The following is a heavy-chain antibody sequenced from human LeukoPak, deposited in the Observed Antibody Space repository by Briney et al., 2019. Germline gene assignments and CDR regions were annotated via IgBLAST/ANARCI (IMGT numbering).Heavy chain of an antibody. D-gene: IGHD1-26*01. Sequence: PGGSLRLSCAASGFTFSSYEMNWVRQAPGKGLEWVSYISSSGSTIYYADSVKGRFTISRDNAKNSLYLQMNSLRAEDTAVYYCARDAVAATHTEYFQHWGQGTLVTVSS. V-gene: IGHV3-48*03. CDR3: ARDAVAATHTEYFQH. CDR2: ISSSGSTI. J-gene: IGHJ1*01. CDR1: GFTFSSYE.